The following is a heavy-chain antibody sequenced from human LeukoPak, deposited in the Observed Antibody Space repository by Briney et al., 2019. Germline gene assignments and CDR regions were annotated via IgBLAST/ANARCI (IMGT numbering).Heavy chain of an antibody. J-gene: IGHJ3*02. CDR2: IYTSGST. V-gene: IGHV4-4*07. D-gene: IGHD3-10*01. CDR3: ARHLGGSGSHDAFDI. Sequence: ASETLSLTCTVSGGSISSYYWSWIRQPAGKGLEWIGRIYTSGSTNYNPSLKSRVTMSVDTSKNQFSLKLSSVTAADTAVYYCARHLGGSGSHDAFDIWGQGTMVTVSS. CDR1: GGSISSYY.